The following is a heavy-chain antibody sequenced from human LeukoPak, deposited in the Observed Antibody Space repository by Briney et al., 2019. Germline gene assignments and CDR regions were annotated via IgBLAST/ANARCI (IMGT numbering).Heavy chain of an antibody. CDR1: GFTFSSYA. CDR2: ISGSGDST. V-gene: IGHV3-23*01. J-gene: IGHJ5*02. D-gene: IGHD6-13*01. CDR3: AKGGIIAAREPHDP. Sequence: TGGSLRLSRAASGFTFSSYAMHWVRQAPGKGLEWVSAISGSGDSTYYADSVKGRFTISRDNSENTLYLQINSLRAEDTAVYYCAKGGIIAAREPHDPRGQGTLVTVSS.